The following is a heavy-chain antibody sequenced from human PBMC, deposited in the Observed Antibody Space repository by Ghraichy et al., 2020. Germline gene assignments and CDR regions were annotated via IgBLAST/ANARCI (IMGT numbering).Heavy chain of an antibody. CDR2: ISGSGGST. J-gene: IGHJ3*02. V-gene: IGHV3-23*01. CDR1: GFTFSSYA. D-gene: IGHD4-17*01. CDR3: AKAGGYDYGHVNAFDI. Sequence: GGSLRLSCAASGFTFSSYAMSWVRQAPGKGLEWVSAISGSGGSTYYADSVKGRFTISRDNSKNTLYLQMNSLRAEDTAVYYCAKAGGYDYGHVNAFDIWGQGTMVTVSS.